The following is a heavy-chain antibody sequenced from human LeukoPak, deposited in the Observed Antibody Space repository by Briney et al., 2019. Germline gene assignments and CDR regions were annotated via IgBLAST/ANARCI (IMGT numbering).Heavy chain of an antibody. CDR1: GYTFTSSD. D-gene: IGHD6-13*01. CDR3: ARGPESRSWSEVY. Sequence: ASVKVSFKASGYTFTSSDINWWGQVTGQRLEWLGWMNPNSGNTGYAQKFQGRVTMTRNTSISTAYMELSSLRSEDTAVYYCARGPESRSWSEVYWGQGTLVTVSS. V-gene: IGHV1-8*01. CDR2: MNPNSGNT. J-gene: IGHJ4*02.